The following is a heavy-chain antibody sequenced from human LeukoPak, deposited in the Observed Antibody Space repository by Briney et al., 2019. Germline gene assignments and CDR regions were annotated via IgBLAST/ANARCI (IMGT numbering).Heavy chain of an antibody. CDR1: GFTFSDYY. CDR3: ARGPRASLHAFDI. Sequence: PGGSLRLSCAASGFTFSDYYMSWIRQSPGKGLEWISYISSNSPYTSYADSVEGRFTVSRDNAKNSLHLQMNSLTAEDTAVYYCARGPRASLHAFDIWGQGTMVSVSS. D-gene: IGHD1-14*01. CDR2: ISSNSPYT. J-gene: IGHJ3*02. V-gene: IGHV3-11*06.